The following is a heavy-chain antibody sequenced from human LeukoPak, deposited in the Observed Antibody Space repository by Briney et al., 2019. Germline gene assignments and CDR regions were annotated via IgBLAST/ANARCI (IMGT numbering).Heavy chain of an antibody. CDR2: IIPIFGTA. V-gene: IGHV1-69*13. CDR1: GGTFSSYA. CDR3: ARDYHGSGRYNWFDP. D-gene: IGHD3-10*01. Sequence: GASVKVSCKASGGTFSSYAISWVRQAPGQGLEWMGGIIPIFGTANYAQKFQGRVTITADESTSTAYMELSSLRSEDTAVYYCARDYHGSGRYNWFDPWGQGTLVTVSS. J-gene: IGHJ5*02.